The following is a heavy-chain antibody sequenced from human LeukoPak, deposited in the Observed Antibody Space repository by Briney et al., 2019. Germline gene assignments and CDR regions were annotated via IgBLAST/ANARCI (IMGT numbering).Heavy chain of an antibody. J-gene: IGHJ4*02. V-gene: IGHV3-23*01. D-gene: IGHD5-18*01. CDR2: ISGSGGST. CDR3: AKNPSLADTAMVFTDYFDY. Sequence: PGGSLRLSCAASGFTFSSYAMSWVRQAPGKGLEWVSAISGSGGSTYYAGSVKGRFTISRDNSKNTLYLQMNSLRAEDTAVYYCAKNPSLADTAMVFTDYFDYWGQGTLVTVSS. CDR1: GFTFSSYA.